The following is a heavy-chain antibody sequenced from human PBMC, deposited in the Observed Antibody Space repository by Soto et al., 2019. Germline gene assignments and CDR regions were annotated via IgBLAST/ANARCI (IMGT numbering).Heavy chain of an antibody. J-gene: IGHJ3*01. V-gene: IGHV4-59*01. CDR2: IYNSGST. Sequence: QVQLQESGPGLVKPSETLSLTCTVSGGSISSYYWAWVRQPPGKGLEWIGYIYNSGSTLYNPSLKSRVTISADTSNNPFALRLVSVTAADTAVYYCARDGSARPETLWGQGMMVTVSS. D-gene: IGHD2-2*03. CDR3: ARDGSARPETL. CDR1: GGSISSYY.